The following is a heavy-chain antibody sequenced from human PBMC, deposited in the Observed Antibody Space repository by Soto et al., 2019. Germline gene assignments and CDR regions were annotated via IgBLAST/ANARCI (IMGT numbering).Heavy chain of an antibody. CDR1: SGSISSSNW. V-gene: IGHV4-4*02. Sequence: SETLSLTCAVSSGSISSSNWWSWVRQPPGKGLEWIGEIYHSGSTNYNPSLKSRVTISVDKSKNQFSLKLSSVTAADTAVYYCARVTNDFWSGYSEHNWFDPWGQGTLVTVSS. CDR3: ARVTNDFWSGYSEHNWFDP. J-gene: IGHJ5*02. D-gene: IGHD3-3*01. CDR2: IYHSGST.